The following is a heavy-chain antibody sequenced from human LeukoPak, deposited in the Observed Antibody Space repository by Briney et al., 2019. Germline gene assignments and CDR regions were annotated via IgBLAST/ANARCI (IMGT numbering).Heavy chain of an antibody. Sequence: SQTLSLTCTVSGGSISSGGYYWSWIRQHPGKGLEWIGYIYYSGSTYYNPSLKSRVTISVDTSKNQFSLKLSSVTAVDTAVYYCARESSSGTTGLDYWGQGTLVTVSS. CDR2: IYYSGST. CDR1: GGSISSGGYY. D-gene: IGHD3-22*01. V-gene: IGHV4-31*03. CDR3: ARESSSGTTGLDY. J-gene: IGHJ4*02.